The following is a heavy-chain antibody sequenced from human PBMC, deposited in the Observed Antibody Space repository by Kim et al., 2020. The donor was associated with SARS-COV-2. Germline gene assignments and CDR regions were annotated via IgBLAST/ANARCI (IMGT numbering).Heavy chain of an antibody. J-gene: IGHJ4*02. CDR1: GFTFTDYG. CDR2: ISYDGANK. Sequence: GGSLRLSCATSGFTFTDYGMHWVRQAPGKGLEWVAVISYDGANKYYADSVKGRFTTSGDNSKNTLYLQMNSLRAEDTAVYYCARDRGYCSGGYCQHFDYLGQGTLVTVSS. D-gene: IGHD2-15*01. CDR3: ARDRGYCSGGYCQHFDY. V-gene: IGHV3-30*03.